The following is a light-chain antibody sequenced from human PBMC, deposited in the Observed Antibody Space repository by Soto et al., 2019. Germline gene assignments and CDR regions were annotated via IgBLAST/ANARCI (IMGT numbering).Light chain of an antibody. J-gene: IGLJ2*01. V-gene: IGLV2-14*01. CDR3: SSYTSSSTHVI. CDR2: EVS. Sequence: QSALTQPASVSGSPGQSITISCTGTSSDIGDYIYVSWYQQHPGKAPKLMIYEVSNRPSGVSNRFSGSKSGNTASLTISGLQAEDEADYYCSSYTSSSTHVIFGRGTKVTVL. CDR1: SSDIGDYIY.